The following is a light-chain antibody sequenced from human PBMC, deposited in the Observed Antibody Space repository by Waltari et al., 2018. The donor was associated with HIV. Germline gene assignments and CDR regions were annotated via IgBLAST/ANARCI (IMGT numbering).Light chain of an antibody. Sequence: EGVLTQSPATLSLSPGERATLSCRASQSVNSNYLAWYQQIPGQAPRLLIYGASTRATGIPDRFRGSGSETDFTLTINRLEHEDSAVYYCQQYGQTFGQGTKVEL. CDR2: GAS. CDR3: QQYGQT. V-gene: IGKV3-20*01. CDR1: QSVNSNY. J-gene: IGKJ1*01.